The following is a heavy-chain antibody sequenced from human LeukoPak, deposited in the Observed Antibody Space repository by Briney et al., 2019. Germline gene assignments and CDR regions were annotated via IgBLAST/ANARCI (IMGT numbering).Heavy chain of an antibody. CDR3: ARDSTNWGFSSYWYFDL. CDR1: GFTFSSYS. CDR2: ISSSSSYI. Sequence: GGSLRLSCAASGFTFSSYSMNWVRQAPGKGLEWVSSISSSSSYIYYADSVKGRFTISRDNAKNSLYLQMNSLRAEDTAVYYCARDSTNWGFSSYWYFDLWGRGTLVTVSS. J-gene: IGHJ2*01. V-gene: IGHV3-21*01. D-gene: IGHD7-27*01.